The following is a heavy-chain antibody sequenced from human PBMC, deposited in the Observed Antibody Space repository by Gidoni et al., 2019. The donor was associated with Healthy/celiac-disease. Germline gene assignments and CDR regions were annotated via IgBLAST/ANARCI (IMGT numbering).Heavy chain of an antibody. V-gene: IGHV3-30-3*01. CDR2: ISYDGSNK. Sequence: QVQLVESGGGVVQPGTSLRLSCAASGFPFSSYAMHWVRQAPGKGLEWVAVISYDGSNKYYADSVKGRFTISRDNSKNTLYLQMNSLRAEDTAVYYCARDFSSSGYFDYWGQGTLVTVSS. J-gene: IGHJ4*02. CDR3: ARDFSSSGYFDY. D-gene: IGHD6-19*01. CDR1: GFPFSSYA.